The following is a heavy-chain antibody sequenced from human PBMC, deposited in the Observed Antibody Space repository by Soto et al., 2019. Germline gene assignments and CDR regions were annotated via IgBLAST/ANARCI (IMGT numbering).Heavy chain of an antibody. CDR2: ISDRGDI. V-gene: IGHV4-59*08. J-gene: IGHJ5*02. CDR3: ARGRHWFXP. CDR1: GISITSSY. Sequence: SETLSLTCTVSGISITSSYWNWFRQSPGKGLEWIGQISDRGDINYNPPLESRVAISTDTSKNQVSLTLTAVNAADTADYFCARGRHWFXPWGXGXXVT.